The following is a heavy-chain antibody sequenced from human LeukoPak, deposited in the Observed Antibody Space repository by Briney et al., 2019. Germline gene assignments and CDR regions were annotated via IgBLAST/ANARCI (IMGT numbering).Heavy chain of an antibody. V-gene: IGHV4-34*01. CDR2: INHSGST. CDR1: GGSFSGYY. J-gene: IGHJ4*02. D-gene: IGHD3-22*01. Sequence: KPSETLSLTCAVYGGSFSGYYWSWIRQPPGKGLEWIGEINHSGSTNYNPSLKSRVTISVDTSKNQFSLKLSSVTAADTAVYYCARPRGNYYDSSGYKGQRFSLVYWGQGTLVTVSS. CDR3: ARPRGNYYDSSGYKGQRFSLVY.